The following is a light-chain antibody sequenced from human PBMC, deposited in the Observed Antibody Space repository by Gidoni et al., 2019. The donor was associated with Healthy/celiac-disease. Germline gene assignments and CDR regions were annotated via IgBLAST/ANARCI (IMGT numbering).Light chain of an antibody. V-gene: IGKV3-20*01. J-gene: IGKJ2*04. CDR3: QQYGSSPMCS. CDR1: QRVSSSY. Sequence: EILLTHSPRTLSLSPGERATLSCRARQRVSSSYLAWYQQKPGQAPTLLIYGASSRATGIPERFSGSGSGTDFTLTISRLEPEDFAVYYCQQYGSSPMCSFGQGTKLEIK. CDR2: GAS.